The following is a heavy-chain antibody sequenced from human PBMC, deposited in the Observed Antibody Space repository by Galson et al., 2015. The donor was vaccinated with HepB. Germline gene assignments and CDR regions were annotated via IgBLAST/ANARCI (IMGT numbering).Heavy chain of an antibody. CDR1: GYTFTNYD. D-gene: IGHD2-2*01. Sequence: SCAASGYTFTNYDINWVRQATGQGLEWMGWMNPNSGTTGYAQKFQGRLTMTRSTSISTAYMELSSLRSEDTAVYYCARGRPCSSTSCFPFDAFHIWGQGTVVTVSS. CDR2: MNPNSGTT. J-gene: IGHJ3*02. V-gene: IGHV1-8*01. CDR3: ARGRPCSSTSCFPFDAFHI.